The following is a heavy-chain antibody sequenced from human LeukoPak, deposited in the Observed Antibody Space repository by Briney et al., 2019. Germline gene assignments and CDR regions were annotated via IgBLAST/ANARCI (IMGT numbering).Heavy chain of an antibody. CDR3: ARGRLARPPGYDY. CDR1: EFTFSTYS. CDR2: ISSSSSTI. D-gene: IGHD3-9*01. J-gene: IGHJ4*02. Sequence: GGSLRLSCAASEFTFSTYSMNWVRQAPGKGLEWVSYISSSSSTIYYADSVKGRFTISRDNAKNSLFLQMNSLRAEDTAVYYCARGRLARPPGYDYWGQGTLVTVSS. V-gene: IGHV3-48*01.